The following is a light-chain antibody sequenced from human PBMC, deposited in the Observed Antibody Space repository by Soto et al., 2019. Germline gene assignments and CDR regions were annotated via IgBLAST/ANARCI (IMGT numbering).Light chain of an antibody. CDR3: QQYYDWPIT. CDR2: GAS. CDR1: QSVSSN. Sequence: EFVLTQSPGTLSLSPGERATLYCRASQSVSSNLAWYQQKPGQAPRLLIYGASTRATGIPARFSGTGSGTEFTLTISSLQSEDFAVYYCQQYYDWPITFGQGTRLEI. J-gene: IGKJ5*01. V-gene: IGKV3-15*01.